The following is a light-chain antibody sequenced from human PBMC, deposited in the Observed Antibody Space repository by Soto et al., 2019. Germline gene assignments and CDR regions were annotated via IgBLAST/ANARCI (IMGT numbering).Light chain of an antibody. J-gene: IGKJ2*01. Sequence: DIQMTQSPSTLSASVGDRVTITCRASRSISSWLAWYQQKPGKAPKLLISKASSVESGVPSRFIGSGSGTEFTLIISSLQPDDFATYCCQEYNSYSGTFGQGTKLEIK. V-gene: IGKV1-5*03. CDR2: KAS. CDR3: QEYNSYSGT. CDR1: RSISSW.